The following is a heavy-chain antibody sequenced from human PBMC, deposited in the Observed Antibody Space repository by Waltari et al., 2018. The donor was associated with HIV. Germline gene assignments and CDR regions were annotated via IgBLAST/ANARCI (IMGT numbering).Heavy chain of an antibody. D-gene: IGHD1-26*01. Sequence: EVQLVESGGGLVQPGGSLRLSCVASVFTFSSYCLNWVLQAPGKGLGWVSYIDTGTVNTIRYYAYSVKGRCTVSRDNAKNSVYLQMNSLRAEDTAVYYCVKVGALYYFESWGQGTLVTVSS. J-gene: IGHJ4*02. V-gene: IGHV3-48*01. CDR3: VKVGALYYFES. CDR2: IDTGTVNTIR. CDR1: VFTFSSYC.